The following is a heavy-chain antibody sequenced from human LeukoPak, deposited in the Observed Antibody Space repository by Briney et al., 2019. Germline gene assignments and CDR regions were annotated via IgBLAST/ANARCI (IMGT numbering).Heavy chain of an antibody. J-gene: IGHJ4*02. Sequence: GGSLRLSCEASGFTFSSYGMHWVRQAPGRGLEWVAFISYEGSNKYYADSVKGRFTVSRDNSKNTLYLQMNSLRAKDTAVYYCAKVLGRNYYDTSGPSGYWGQGTLVTVSS. CDR2: ISYEGSNK. D-gene: IGHD3-22*01. V-gene: IGHV3-30*18. CDR3: AKVLGRNYYDTSGPSGY. CDR1: GFTFSSYG.